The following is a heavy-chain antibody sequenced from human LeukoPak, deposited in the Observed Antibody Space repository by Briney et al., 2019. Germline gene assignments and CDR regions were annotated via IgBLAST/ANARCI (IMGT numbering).Heavy chain of an antibody. V-gene: IGHV4-4*07. D-gene: IGHD2-15*01. J-gene: IGHJ4*02. CDR1: GGSISSYY. CDR3: AREANYCSGGSCYSVMVDY. CDR2: IYTSGST. Sequence: PSGTLSLTCTVSGGSISSYYWSWIRQPAGKGLEWIGRIYTSGSTNYNPSLKSRVTMSVDTSKNQFSLKLSSVTAADTAVYYCAREANYCSGGSCYSVMVDYWGQGTLVTVSS.